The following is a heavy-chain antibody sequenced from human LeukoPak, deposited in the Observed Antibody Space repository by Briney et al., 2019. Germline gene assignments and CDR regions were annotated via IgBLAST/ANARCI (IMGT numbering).Heavy chain of an antibody. Sequence: PGGSLRLSCAASGFTFSSYSMNWVRQAPGKGLEWVSSISSSSYIYYADSVKGRFTISRDNAKNSLYLQMNSLRAEDTAVYYCARGRRWLQLLADYWGQGTLVTVSS. V-gene: IGHV3-21*01. D-gene: IGHD5-24*01. J-gene: IGHJ4*02. CDR3: ARGRRWLQLLADY. CDR2: ISSSSYI. CDR1: GFTFSSYS.